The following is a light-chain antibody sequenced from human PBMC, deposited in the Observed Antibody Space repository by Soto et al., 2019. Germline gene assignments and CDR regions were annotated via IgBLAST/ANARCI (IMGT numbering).Light chain of an antibody. CDR3: LLSYDGPYV. V-gene: IGLV7-46*01. CDR2: DTT. CDR1: TAAVTNGHY. Sequence: QAVVTQEPSLTVSPGGTVTLTCGCSTAAVTNGHYPYWFQQKPGQAPRSLIYDTTNRHSWTPARCSGSLLGGKAALTLSGAQPEDEAEYYCLLSYDGPYVFGTGTKVTGL. J-gene: IGLJ1*01.